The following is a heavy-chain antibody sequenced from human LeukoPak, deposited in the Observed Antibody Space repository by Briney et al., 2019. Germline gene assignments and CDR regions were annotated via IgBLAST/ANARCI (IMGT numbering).Heavy chain of an antibody. Sequence: GASVTVSCKASGYTFTGYYMHWVRQAPGQGLEWVGWINPNSGGTNYAQKFQGRVTMTRDTSISTAYMELSRLRSGDTAVYYCATGSGYSYGYYYYWGQGTLVTVSS. CDR1: GYTFTGYY. J-gene: IGHJ4*02. CDR2: INPNSGGT. V-gene: IGHV1-2*02. CDR3: ATGSGYSYGYYYY. D-gene: IGHD5-18*01.